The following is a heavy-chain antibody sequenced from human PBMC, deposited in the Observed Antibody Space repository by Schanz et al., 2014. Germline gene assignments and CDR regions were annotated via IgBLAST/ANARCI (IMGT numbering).Heavy chain of an antibody. J-gene: IGHJ3*02. D-gene: IGHD2-2*01. Sequence: EVQLVESGGGLVQPGGSLRLSCAASGYTFSSNAMSWVRQAPGKGLEWVSTISGSGGSTYYADSVKGRFTISRDNSKNTLSLQLNSLRDEDTAMYYCAKRCSSTSCSHGAFDIWGQGTMVTVSS. V-gene: IGHV3-23*04. CDR2: ISGSGGST. CDR3: AKRCSSTSCSHGAFDI. CDR1: GYTFSSNA.